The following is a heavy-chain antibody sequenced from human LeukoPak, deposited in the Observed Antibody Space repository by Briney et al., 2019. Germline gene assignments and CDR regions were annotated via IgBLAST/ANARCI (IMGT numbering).Heavy chain of an antibody. J-gene: IGHJ3*02. CDR2: INPNSGGT. Sequence: ASVKVSCKASGYTFTGYYMHRVRQAPGQGLEWMGWINPNSGGTNYAQKFQGRVTMTRDTSISTAYMELSRLRSDDTAVYYCARRVSLGRSRTDAFDIWGQGTMVTVSS. D-gene: IGHD7-27*01. CDR1: GYTFTGYY. CDR3: ARRVSLGRSRTDAFDI. V-gene: IGHV1-2*02.